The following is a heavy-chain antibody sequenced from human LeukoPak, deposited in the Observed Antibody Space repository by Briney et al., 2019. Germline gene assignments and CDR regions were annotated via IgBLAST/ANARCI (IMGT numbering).Heavy chain of an antibody. CDR3: VKGPRGYSYNNWFDL. Sequence: PGGSLRLSCSASGFTFSSYAMHLVRQAPGKGLEYVSAISSNGGSTYYADSVKGRFTISRDNSKNTLYVQMRSLRAEDTAVYYCVKGPRGYSYNNWFDLWGQGTLVTVSS. V-gene: IGHV3-64*05. D-gene: IGHD5-18*01. CDR1: GFTFSSYA. CDR2: ISSNGGST. J-gene: IGHJ5*02.